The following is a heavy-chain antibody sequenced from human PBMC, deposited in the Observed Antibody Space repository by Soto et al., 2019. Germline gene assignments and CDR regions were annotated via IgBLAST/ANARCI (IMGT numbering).Heavy chain of an antibody. J-gene: IGHJ4*02. CDR1: GGSISSGGYS. D-gene: IGHD6-13*01. Sequence: PSETLSLTCAVSGGSISSGGYSWSWIRQPPGKGLEWIGYIYHSGSTYYNTSLKSRVTISVDRPKNQFSLKLSSVTAADTAVYYCARVRGVAAGQIDYWGQGTLVTVSS. V-gene: IGHV4-30-2*01. CDR3: ARVRGVAAGQIDY. CDR2: IYHSGST.